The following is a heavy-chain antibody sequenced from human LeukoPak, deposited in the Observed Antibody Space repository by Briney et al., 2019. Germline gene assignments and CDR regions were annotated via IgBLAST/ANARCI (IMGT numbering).Heavy chain of an antibody. Sequence: SETLSLTCTVSGGSISSRSYYWGWIRQPPGKGLEWIGSIYYSGSTYYNPSLKSRVTISVDTSKNQFSLKLSSVTAADTAVYYCATWFGELLDNWYFDLWGRGTLVTVSS. CDR3: ATWFGELLDNWYFDL. V-gene: IGHV4-39*07. CDR1: GGSISSRSYY. D-gene: IGHD3-10*01. CDR2: IYYSGST. J-gene: IGHJ2*01.